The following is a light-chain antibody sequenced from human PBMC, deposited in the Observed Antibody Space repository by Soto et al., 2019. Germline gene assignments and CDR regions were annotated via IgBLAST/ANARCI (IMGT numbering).Light chain of an antibody. CDR2: DAA. CDR3: QQYSSSPRT. Sequence: EIVLTQSPGTLSLSPGERATLSCRASQSVSSNFLAWYQQKPGQAPRLFIHDAANRATGIPDRFNGSGSGTDFTLTISRLEPEDFAVYYCQQYSSSPRTFGQGTKVEIK. CDR1: QSVSSNF. V-gene: IGKV3-20*01. J-gene: IGKJ1*01.